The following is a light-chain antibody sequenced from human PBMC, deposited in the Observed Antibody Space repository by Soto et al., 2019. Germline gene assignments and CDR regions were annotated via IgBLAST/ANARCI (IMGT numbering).Light chain of an antibody. CDR2: GAS. CDR3: QQYGSSSWT. V-gene: IGKV3-20*01. J-gene: IGKJ1*01. CDR1: QSVSSSY. Sequence: EIVLTQSPGTLSLSPGERATLSCRASQSVSSSYLAWYQQKPGQAPRLLIYGASSRATGIPDRFSGSGSETDFTLTISRLEPEDFAGYYCQQYGSSSWTFGQGPKVEIK.